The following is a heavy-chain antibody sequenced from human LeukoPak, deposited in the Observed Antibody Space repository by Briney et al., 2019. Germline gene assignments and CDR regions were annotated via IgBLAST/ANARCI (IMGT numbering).Heavy chain of an antibody. D-gene: IGHD3-9*01. V-gene: IGHV3-23*01. J-gene: IGHJ4*02. Sequence: PGGSLRLSCAASGFTFSSYWMSWVRQAPGKGLEWVSAISGSGGSTYYADSVKGRFTISRDNSKNTLYLQMNSLRAEGTAVYYCAKVEYYDILTGRFFDYWGQGTLVTVSS. CDR3: AKVEYYDILTGRFFDY. CDR1: GFTFSSYW. CDR2: ISGSGGST.